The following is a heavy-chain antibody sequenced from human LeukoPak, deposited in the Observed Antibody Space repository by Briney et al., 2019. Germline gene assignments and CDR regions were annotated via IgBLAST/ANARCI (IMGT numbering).Heavy chain of an antibody. D-gene: IGHD5-24*01. J-gene: IGHJ4*02. CDR2: IYYSGCT. CDR3: ARDHRDGYLWGYYFDY. V-gene: IGHV4-59*01. CDR1: GGSISSYY. Sequence: PSETLSLTCTVSGGSISSYYWSWIRQPPGKGLEWIGYIYYSGCTNYNPSLKSRVTISVDMSKNQFSLKLSSVTAADTAVYYCARDHRDGYLWGYYFDYWGQGTLVTVSS.